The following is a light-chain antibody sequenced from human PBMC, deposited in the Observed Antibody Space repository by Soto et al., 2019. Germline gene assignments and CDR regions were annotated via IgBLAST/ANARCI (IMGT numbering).Light chain of an antibody. J-gene: IGLJ3*02. Sequence: QPVLIQPPSSSGTPGQRVTISCSGSNSNIGSNTVSWYHQVPGTAPKVVIYSSDQRPSGVPDRLSASKSGTSASLAISGLQSADEGDYYCVAWDDRLNGWVFGGGTKLTVL. CDR2: SSD. CDR3: VAWDDRLNGWV. CDR1: NSNIGSNT. V-gene: IGLV1-44*01.